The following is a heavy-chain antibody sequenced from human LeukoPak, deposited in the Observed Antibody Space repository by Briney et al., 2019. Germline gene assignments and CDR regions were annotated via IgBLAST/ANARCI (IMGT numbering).Heavy chain of an antibody. Sequence: PGGSLRLSCAVSGVTFSNYVIHWVRQAPGKGLEWVAVISYDGRNKYYADSVKGRFTISRDNSKNTLYLQMNSLRGEDTAVYYCARKYCSTTSCLFDNWGQGTLVTVSS. CDR1: GVTFSNYV. V-gene: IGHV3-30*04. CDR2: ISYDGRNK. D-gene: IGHD2-2*01. CDR3: ARKYCSTTSCLFDN. J-gene: IGHJ4*02.